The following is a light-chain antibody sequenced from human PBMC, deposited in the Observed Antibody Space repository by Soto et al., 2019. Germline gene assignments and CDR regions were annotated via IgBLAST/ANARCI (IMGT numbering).Light chain of an antibody. J-gene: IGLJ3*02. CDR2: EVS. V-gene: IGLV2-14*01. CDR1: SSDVGGYNY. Sequence: QSALPQPASVSGSPGQSITIPCTGTSSDVGGYNYVSWYQHHPGKAPKLMIYEVSNRPSGVSNRFSGSKSGNTASLTISGLQAEDEVDYYCSSYTSSSTLVFGGGTKLTVL. CDR3: SSYTSSSTLV.